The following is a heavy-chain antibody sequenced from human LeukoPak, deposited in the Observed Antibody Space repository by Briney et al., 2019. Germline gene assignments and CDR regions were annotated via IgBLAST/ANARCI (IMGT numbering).Heavy chain of an antibody. CDR2: IDPSDSYS. CDR1: GYGFTNYG. D-gene: IGHD3-22*01. Sequence: GESLKISCKGSGYGFTNYGTSWVRKMPGKGLEWMGRIDPSDSYSNYGPSFQGHVTISADRSISTAYLQWRSLKASDTAMYYCARQLDYYDKRDYWGQGTLVTVSS. V-gene: IGHV5-10-1*01. CDR3: ARQLDYYDKRDY. J-gene: IGHJ4*02.